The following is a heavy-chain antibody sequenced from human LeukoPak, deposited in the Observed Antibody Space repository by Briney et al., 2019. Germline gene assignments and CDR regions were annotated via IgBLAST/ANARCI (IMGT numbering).Heavy chain of an antibody. CDR1: GGSFSSGSYY. CDR3: ARKHSSSWYYYYYGMDV. J-gene: IGHJ6*02. D-gene: IGHD6-13*01. V-gene: IGHV4-39*07. CDR2: INHSGST. Sequence: PSETLSLTCTVSGGSFSSGSYYWSWIRQPPGKGLEWIGEINHSGSTNYNPSLKSRVTISVDTSKNQFSLKLSSVTAADTAVYYCARKHSSSWYYYYYGMDVWGQGTTVTVSS.